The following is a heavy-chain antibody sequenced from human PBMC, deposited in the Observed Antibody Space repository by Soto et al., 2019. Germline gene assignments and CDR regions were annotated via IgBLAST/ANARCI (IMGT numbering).Heavy chain of an antibody. V-gene: IGHV3-23*01. D-gene: IGHD4-4*01. CDR3: AKDPTVTRDAFGDY. J-gene: IGHJ4*02. CDR1: GFTFSSYA. Sequence: GGSLRLSCAASGFTFSSYAMSWVRQAPGKGLEWVSAISGSGGSTYYADSVKGRFTISRDNSKNTLYLQMNSLRAEDTAVYYCAKDPTVTRDAFGDYWGQGTLVTVSS. CDR2: ISGSGGST.